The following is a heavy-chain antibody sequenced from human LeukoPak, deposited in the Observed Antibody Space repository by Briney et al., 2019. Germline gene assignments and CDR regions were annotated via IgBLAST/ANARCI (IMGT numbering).Heavy chain of an antibody. CDR1: EFSFSSFA. V-gene: IGHV3-23*01. D-gene: IGHD2-21*02. Sequence: GGSLRLACAASEFSFSSFAMNWVPQAPGKGPEWVSVISGSGGSTHYTDSVKGRFTISRDNSKNTLFLQMDSLRAEDTAVYYCAKERLKSEITIDAFDVWGHGTVVTVSS. J-gene: IGHJ3*01. CDR3: AKERLKSEITIDAFDV. CDR2: ISGSGGST.